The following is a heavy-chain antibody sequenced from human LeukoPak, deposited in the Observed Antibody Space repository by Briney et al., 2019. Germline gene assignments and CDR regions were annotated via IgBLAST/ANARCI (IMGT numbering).Heavy chain of an antibody. Sequence: SETLSLTCTVSGPSISSNYWHWIRQPPGKGLEWIGYIYHSGSTKYNPSLKSRASISIDTSKSQFSLRLSSVTAADTAVYYGARSIGALGIWGQGTLVTVSS. CDR2: IYHSGST. D-gene: IGHD6-13*01. V-gene: IGHV4-59*01. CDR3: ARSIGALGI. J-gene: IGHJ4*02. CDR1: GPSISSNY.